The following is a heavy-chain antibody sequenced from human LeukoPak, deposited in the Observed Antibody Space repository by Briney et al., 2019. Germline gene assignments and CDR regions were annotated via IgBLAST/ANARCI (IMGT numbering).Heavy chain of an antibody. Sequence: GGSLRLSCTASGFTFGDYAMSWFRQAPGKGLEWVGFIRSKAYGGTTEYAASVKGRFTISRDDSKSIAYLQMNSLKTEDTAVYYCTREGLKVATAYFDYWGQGTLVTVSS. CDR1: GFTFGDYA. CDR2: IRSKAYGGTT. J-gene: IGHJ4*02. D-gene: IGHD5-12*01. CDR3: TREGLKVATAYFDY. V-gene: IGHV3-49*03.